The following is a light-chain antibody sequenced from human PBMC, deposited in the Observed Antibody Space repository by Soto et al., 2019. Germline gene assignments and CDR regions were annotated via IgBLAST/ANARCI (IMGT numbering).Light chain of an antibody. CDR2: DVS. Sequence: QSALTQPASVSGSPGESITISCTGTSTDVGGYDYVSWFQQHPGRAPKLIIYDVSIRPSGVSNRFSGSKSGNTASLIISGLQAEDETDYYCSSYTSINTQVFGTGTKVTVL. CDR1: STDVGGYDY. CDR3: SSYTSINTQV. V-gene: IGLV2-14*01. J-gene: IGLJ1*01.